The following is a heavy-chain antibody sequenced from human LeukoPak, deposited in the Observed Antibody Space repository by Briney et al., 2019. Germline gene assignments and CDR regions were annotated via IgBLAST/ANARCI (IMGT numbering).Heavy chain of an antibody. CDR3: ARHNYHPLYNWFDP. V-gene: IGHV4-61*02. Sequence: SETLSLTCTVSGGSISSGSYYWSWIRQPAGKGLEWIGRIYTSGSTNYNPSLKSRVTISVDTSKNQFSLKLSSVTAADTAVYYCARHNYHPLYNWFDPWGQGTLVTVSS. CDR1: GGSISSGSYY. CDR2: IYTSGST. J-gene: IGHJ5*02. D-gene: IGHD4-11*01.